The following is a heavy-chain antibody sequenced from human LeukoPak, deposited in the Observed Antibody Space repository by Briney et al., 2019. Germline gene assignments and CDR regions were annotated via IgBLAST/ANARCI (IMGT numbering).Heavy chain of an antibody. CDR3: ARVKRYSSSWMFDY. CDR1: GGSFSGYY. J-gene: IGHJ4*02. V-gene: IGHV4-34*01. Sequence: SETLSLTCAVYGGSFSGYYWSWIRQPPGKGLEWIGEINHSGSTNYNPSLKSRVTISVDTSKNQFSLKLSSVTAADTAVYYCARVKRYSSSWMFDYWGQGTLVTVSS. CDR2: INHSGST. D-gene: IGHD6-13*01.